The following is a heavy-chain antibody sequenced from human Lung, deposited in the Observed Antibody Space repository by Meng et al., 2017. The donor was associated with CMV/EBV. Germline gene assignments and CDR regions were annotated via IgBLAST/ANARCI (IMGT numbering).Heavy chain of an antibody. CDR2: IKSDTDGGTT. CDR3: TTDTSGGYSYDI. D-gene: IGHD3-10*01. J-gene: IGHJ3*02. CDR1: GFTFSDAW. V-gene: IGHV3-15*01. Sequence: LTXAASGFTFSDAWMTWVRQPPGKGLEWLGRIKSDTDGGTTDYAAPLKGRFTISRDDSKNTLFLQMNSLKTEDTAMYYCTTDTSGGYSYDIWGQGTVVTVSS.